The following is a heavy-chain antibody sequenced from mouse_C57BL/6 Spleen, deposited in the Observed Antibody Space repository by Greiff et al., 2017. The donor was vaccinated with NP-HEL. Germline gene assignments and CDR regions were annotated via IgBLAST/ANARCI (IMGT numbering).Heavy chain of an antibody. CDR2: IDPEDGET. CDR3: ARGMRGSSYENY. Sequence: EVQGVESGAELVKPGASVKLSCTASGFNIKDYYMHWVKQRTEQGLEWIGRIDPEDGETKYAPKFQGKATITADTSSNTAYLQLSSLTSEDTAVYYCARGMRGSSYENYWGQGTTLTVSS. CDR1: GFNIKDYY. V-gene: IGHV14-2*01. D-gene: IGHD1-1*01. J-gene: IGHJ2*01.